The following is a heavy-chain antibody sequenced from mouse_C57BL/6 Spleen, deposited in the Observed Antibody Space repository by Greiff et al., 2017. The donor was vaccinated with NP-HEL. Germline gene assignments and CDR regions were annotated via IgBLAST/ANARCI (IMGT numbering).Heavy chain of an antibody. V-gene: IGHV1-72*01. CDR3: ARCLLSYYAMDY. CDR2: IDPNSGGT. D-gene: IGHD2-3*01. J-gene: IGHJ4*01. CDR1: GYTFTSYW. Sequence: VQLQQPGAELVKPGASVKLSCKASGYTFTSYWMHWVKQRPGRGLEWIGRIDPNSGGTKYNEKFKSKATMTVDKHSSTASMQISRLTSEDSAVYCCARCLLSYYAMDYWGQGTSVTVSS.